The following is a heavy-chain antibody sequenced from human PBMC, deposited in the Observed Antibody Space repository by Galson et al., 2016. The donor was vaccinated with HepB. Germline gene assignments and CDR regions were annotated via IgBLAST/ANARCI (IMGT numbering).Heavy chain of an antibody. CDR3: TTALGVN. J-gene: IGHJ4*02. Sequence: SLRLSGAVSGFPFTNAWMTWVRQAPGQGLEWVGRIKSKLDGGTKDYSSPVKGRFTTSRDDSKNTLYLQMNSLRTGDTAVDYCTTALGVNWGQGTLVTVSS. V-gene: IGHV3-15*01. D-gene: IGHD3-10*01. CDR1: GFPFTNAW. CDR2: IKSKLDGGTK.